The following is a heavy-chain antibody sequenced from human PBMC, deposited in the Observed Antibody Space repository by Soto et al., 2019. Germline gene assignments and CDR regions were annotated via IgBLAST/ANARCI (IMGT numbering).Heavy chain of an antibody. CDR3: ARDVAVAGTEFDY. CDR1: GFTFGSYW. J-gene: IGHJ4*02. V-gene: IGHV3-74*01. CDR2: INSDGSST. D-gene: IGHD6-19*01. Sequence: LRLSCAASGFTFGSYWMHWVRQAPGKGLVWVSRINSDGSSTSYADSVKGRFTISRDNAKNTLYLQMNSLRAEDTAVYYCARDVAVAGTEFDYWGQGTLVTVSS.